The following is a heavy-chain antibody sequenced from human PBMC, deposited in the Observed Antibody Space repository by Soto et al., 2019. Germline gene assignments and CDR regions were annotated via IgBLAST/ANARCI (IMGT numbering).Heavy chain of an antibody. CDR1: GDSISSGNKY. J-gene: IGHJ6*02. CDR2: VFSSGTT. V-gene: IGHV4-30-4*01. Sequence: SETLSLTCTVSGDSISSGNKYWSWIRQPPGKGLEWIGYVFSSGTTYYNPSLKGRVSISLDASENQFSLKFASVTDADSAVYYCARVPSPFDYYYAMDVWGLGTTVTVSS. D-gene: IGHD3-16*01. CDR3: ARVPSPFDYYYAMDV.